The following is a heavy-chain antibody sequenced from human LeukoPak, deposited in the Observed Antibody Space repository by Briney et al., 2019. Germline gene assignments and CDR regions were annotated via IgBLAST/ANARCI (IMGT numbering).Heavy chain of an antibody. CDR1: GGSFSGYY. J-gene: IGHJ4*02. V-gene: IGHV4-34*01. Sequence: PSETLSLTCAVYGGSFSGYYWSWIRQPPGKGLEWIGEINHSGSTNYNPSLKSRVTISVDTSKNQFSLKLSSVTAADTAVYYCATGGANDSSGYYGKYYFDYWGQGTLVTVSS. CDR3: ATGGANDSSGYYGKYYFDY. CDR2: INHSGST. D-gene: IGHD3-22*01.